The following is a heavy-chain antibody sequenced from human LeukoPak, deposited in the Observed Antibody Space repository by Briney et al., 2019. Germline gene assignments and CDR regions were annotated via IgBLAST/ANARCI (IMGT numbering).Heavy chain of an antibody. Sequence: SQTLSLTCTVSGGSISSGNYYWSWIRQPAGKGLEGIGRIYTSGSTNYNPSLKSRVTISVDTSKNQFSLKLSSVTAADTAVYYCARGAYDFWSGYYTRAFDCWGQGTLVTVSS. J-gene: IGHJ4*02. CDR3: ARGAYDFWSGYYTRAFDC. D-gene: IGHD3-3*01. V-gene: IGHV4-61*02. CDR2: IYTSGST. CDR1: GGSISSGNYY.